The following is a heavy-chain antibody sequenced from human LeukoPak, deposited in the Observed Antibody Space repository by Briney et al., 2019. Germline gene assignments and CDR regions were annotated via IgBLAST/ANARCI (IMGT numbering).Heavy chain of an antibody. Sequence: ETLSLTCTVSGGSISTYYWSWIRQPPGKGLEWIGYIHYSGTTNYNPSLKNRVTISLDTSKNQFSLNLSSVTAADTAVYYCARMGGYSGYATHWGQGTLVTVSS. J-gene: IGHJ4*02. V-gene: IGHV4-59*08. CDR2: IHYSGTT. CDR1: GGSISTYY. CDR3: ARMGGYSGYATH. D-gene: IGHD5-12*01.